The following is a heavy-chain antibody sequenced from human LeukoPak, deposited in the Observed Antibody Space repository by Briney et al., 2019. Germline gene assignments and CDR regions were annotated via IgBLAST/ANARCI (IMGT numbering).Heavy chain of an antibody. CDR3: AKDRRYYYDSSGYYYVAGFFDY. CDR1: GGSISSSSYY. D-gene: IGHD3-22*01. CDR2: ISGSGGST. V-gene: IGHV3-23*01. J-gene: IGHJ4*02. Sequence: ETLSLTCTVSGGSISSSSYYWGWIRQAPGKGLEWVSAISGSGGSTYYADSVKGRFTISRDNSKNTLYLQMNSLRAEDTAVYYCAKDRRYYYDSSGYYYVAGFFDYWGQGTLVTVSS.